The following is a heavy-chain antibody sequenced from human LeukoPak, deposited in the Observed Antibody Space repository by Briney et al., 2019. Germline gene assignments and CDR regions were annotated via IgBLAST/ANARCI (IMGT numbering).Heavy chain of an antibody. D-gene: IGHD5-18*01. V-gene: IGHV1-24*01. CDR1: GYTLTELS. Sequence: ASVKVSCKVSGYTLTELSMRWVRQAPGKGLEWMGGFDPEDGETIYAQKFQGRVTMTEDTSTDTAYMELSSLRSEDTAVYYCATVVGYSYGQGPFDYWGQGTLVTVSS. CDR2: FDPEDGET. CDR3: ATVVGYSYGQGPFDY. J-gene: IGHJ4*02.